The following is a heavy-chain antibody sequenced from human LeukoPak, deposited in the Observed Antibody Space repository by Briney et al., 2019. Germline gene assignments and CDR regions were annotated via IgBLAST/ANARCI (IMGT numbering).Heavy chain of an antibody. CDR3: ARGTEGYYYYYYMDV. CDR2: INWNGGST. Sequence: GGTLRLSCAASGFTFSSYGMSWVRQAPGKGLEWVSGINWNGGSTGYADSVKGRFTISRDNAKNSLYLQMNSLRAEDTALYYCARGTEGYYYYYYMDVWGKGTTVTVSS. CDR1: GFTFSSYG. J-gene: IGHJ6*03. V-gene: IGHV3-20*04.